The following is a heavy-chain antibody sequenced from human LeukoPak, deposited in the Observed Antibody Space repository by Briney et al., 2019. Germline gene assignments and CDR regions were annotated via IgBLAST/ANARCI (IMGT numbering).Heavy chain of an antibody. CDR2: IYYSGST. CDR3: ARKEIGTTHFDY. D-gene: IGHD5-24*01. J-gene: IGHJ4*02. V-gene: IGHV4-59*07. CDR1: GGSISRYY. Sequence: SDTLSLTCTVSGGSISRYYWRCIRQPPEKGLVWIGYIYYSGSTNYNPSLKSRVTISVDTSKHQFSLKLSYVTAADTAVYYCARKEIGTTHFDYWGRGTLVTVSS.